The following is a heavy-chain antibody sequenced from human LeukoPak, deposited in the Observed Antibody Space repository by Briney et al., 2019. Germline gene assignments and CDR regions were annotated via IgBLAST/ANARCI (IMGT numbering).Heavy chain of an antibody. CDR2: ISYDGSNK. Sequence: GRSLRLSCAASGFTLSSYAMDWVRQAPGKGMEWVAVISYDGSNKNYTDSVKGRFTLSRDNSNNTLFLEINSLRAEDTAVYYCARDPSYCSGVSCGYFDYCRQGTLITVSS. D-gene: IGHD2-15*01. CDR1: GFTLSSYA. V-gene: IGHV3-30*04. CDR3: ARDPSYCSGVSCGYFDY. J-gene: IGHJ4*02.